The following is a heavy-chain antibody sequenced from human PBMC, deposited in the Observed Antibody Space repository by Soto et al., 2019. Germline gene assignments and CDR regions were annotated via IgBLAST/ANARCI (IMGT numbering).Heavy chain of an antibody. Sequence: PGGSLRLSCAASGFTFSSYAMIWVRQAPGEGLDWVSGINSSGDSTNYADSVKDRFTISSHNSTNTLYLQKNSLIAEDTAVYYFGEEGFKVSTNYCYSYGMDVWGQGTTVTVSS. CDR2: INSSGDST. V-gene: IGHV3-23*01. CDR3: GEEGFKVSTNYCYSYGMDV. D-gene: IGHD4-4*01. CDR1: GFTFSSYA. J-gene: IGHJ6*02.